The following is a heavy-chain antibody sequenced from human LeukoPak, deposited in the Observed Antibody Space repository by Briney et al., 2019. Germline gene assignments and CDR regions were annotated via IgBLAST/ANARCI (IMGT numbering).Heavy chain of an antibody. CDR1: GFSLSTSGVG. J-gene: IGHJ4*02. V-gene: IGHV2-5*02. CDR3: AYSGGSGSYYTIPFDY. D-gene: IGHD3-10*01. CDR2: IYWDDDK. Sequence: SGPTLVKPTQTLTLTCTFSGFSLSTSGVGVGWIRQPPGKALEWLALIYWDDDKRYSPSLKSRLTITKDTSKNQVVLTMTNMDPVDTATYYCAYSGGSGSYYTIPFDYWGQGTLVTVSS.